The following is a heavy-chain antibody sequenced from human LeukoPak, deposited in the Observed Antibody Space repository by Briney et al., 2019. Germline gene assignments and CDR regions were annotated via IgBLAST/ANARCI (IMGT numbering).Heavy chain of an antibody. J-gene: IGHJ3*02. D-gene: IGHD3-10*01. Sequence: SETLSLTCAVYGGSFSGYYWSWIRQPPGKGLEWIGEINHSGSTNYNPSLKSRVTISVDTSKNEFSLNLNSVTAADTAVFYCARSYGSGKSVGALGMWGQGTMVTVSS. CDR3: ARSYGSGKSVGALGM. CDR2: INHSGST. CDR1: GGSFSGYY. V-gene: IGHV4-34*09.